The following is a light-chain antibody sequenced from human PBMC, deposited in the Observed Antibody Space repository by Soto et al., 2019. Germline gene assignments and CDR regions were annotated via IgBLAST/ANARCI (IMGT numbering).Light chain of an antibody. CDR3: SSSEGIYHYLV. CDR1: SSDIGGYNS. CDR2: EVN. V-gene: IGLV2-8*01. J-gene: IGLJ3*02. Sequence: QSALTQPPSASGSPGQSVTISCTGTSSDIGGYNSVSWYQQHPGKAPRLMIYEVNKRPSGVPDRFSGSKSGYTASLTVSGLQTADEAFYYCSSSEGIYHYLVFGGGTKLTVL.